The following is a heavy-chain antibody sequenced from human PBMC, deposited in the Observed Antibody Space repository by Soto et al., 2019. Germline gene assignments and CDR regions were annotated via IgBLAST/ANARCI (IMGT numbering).Heavy chain of an antibody. CDR1: GFAFGGYW. Sequence: GRTLRLSCAASGFAFGGYWMSWVRQAQGKGLEWLATIKFDASEKKYVDSVKGRFTMSRDNAKNSLYLHMSSLKNEDKAVYYCAITSVADASFDYWGQGSLVTVSS. CDR2: IKFDASEK. J-gene: IGHJ4*02. D-gene: IGHD4-4*01. CDR3: AITSVADASFDY. V-gene: IGHV3-7*01.